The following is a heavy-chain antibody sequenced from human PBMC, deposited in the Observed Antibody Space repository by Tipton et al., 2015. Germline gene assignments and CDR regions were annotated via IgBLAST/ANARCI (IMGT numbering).Heavy chain of an antibody. J-gene: IGHJ6*02. D-gene: IGHD2-15*01. Sequence: TLSLTCAVYGGSFSGYYWSWIRQPPGKGLEWIGEINHSGSTNYNPSLKSRVTISVDTSKNQFSLKLSSVTAADTAVYYCARAPVVAATPEYPHYYYGMDGLGQGTTVTVSS. V-gene: IGHV4-34*01. CDR3: ARAPVVAATPEYPHYYYGMDG. CDR1: GGSFSGYY. CDR2: INHSGST.